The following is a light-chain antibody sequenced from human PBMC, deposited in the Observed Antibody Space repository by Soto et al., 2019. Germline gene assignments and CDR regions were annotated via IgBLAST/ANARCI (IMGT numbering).Light chain of an antibody. V-gene: IGKV1-39*01. Sequence: EIKMTQSQSSLSASVGDRVTIPCRASQTISSYLNWYQQKPGKAPNLLIYAASSLQSGVPSRFSGSGSGTDFTLTISSLQPEDFATYYCQQSSSPPLTFGGGTKVEIK. CDR3: QQSSSPPLT. CDR2: AAS. J-gene: IGKJ4*01. CDR1: QTISSY.